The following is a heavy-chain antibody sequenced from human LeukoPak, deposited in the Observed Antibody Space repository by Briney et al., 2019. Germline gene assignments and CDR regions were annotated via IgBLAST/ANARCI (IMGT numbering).Heavy chain of an antibody. Sequence: ASVKVSCKASGYTFTGYYMHWVRQAPGQGLEWMGWINPNSGGTNYAQKFQGRVTMIRNTSISTAYMELSSLRSEDTAVYYCARGVGGYDYWGQGTLVTVSS. V-gene: IGHV1-2*02. J-gene: IGHJ4*02. CDR3: ARGVGGYDY. CDR2: INPNSGGT. D-gene: IGHD5-12*01. CDR1: GYTFTGYY.